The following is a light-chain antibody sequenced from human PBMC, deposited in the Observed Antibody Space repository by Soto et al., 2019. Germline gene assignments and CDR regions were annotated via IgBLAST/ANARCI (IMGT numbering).Light chain of an antibody. CDR3: QVWDSSSDHVG. CDR2: YDS. J-gene: IGLJ2*01. Sequence: SYELTQPPSVSVAPGKTARITCGGNNIGSKSVHWYQQKPGQAPVLVIYYDSDRPSGIPERFSGSNSGNTATLTISRVEAGDEGDYYCQVWDSSSDHVGFGGGTKLTVL. V-gene: IGLV3-21*04. CDR1: NIGSKS.